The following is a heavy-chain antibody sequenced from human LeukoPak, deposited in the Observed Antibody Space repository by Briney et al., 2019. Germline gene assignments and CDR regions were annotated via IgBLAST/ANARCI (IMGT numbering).Heavy chain of an antibody. Sequence: PGGSLRLSCAASGFTFHTYAMSWVRQAPGKGLEWVSAISGSGSGDNTYYADSLKGRFTISRDNSKNTLYLQMNSLRAEDTAVYYCAREGGYCTSTTCPRRVDYWGQGTLVTVSS. V-gene: IGHV3-23*01. CDR1: GFTFHTYA. D-gene: IGHD2-2*01. J-gene: IGHJ4*02. CDR3: AREGGYCTSTTCPRRVDY. CDR2: ISGSGSGDNT.